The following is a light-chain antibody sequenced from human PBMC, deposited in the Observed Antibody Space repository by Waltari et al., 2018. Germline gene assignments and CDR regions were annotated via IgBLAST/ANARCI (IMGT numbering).Light chain of an antibody. CDR2: SNS. V-gene: IGLV1-44*01. CDR1: RSNIGSNS. Sequence: QSVLTQPPSASGTPGQRVTISCSGSRSNIGSNSVSWYQQVPGTAPNLLIHSNSPRPSGFPDRFAGSKSDTAASLAISGLQSEDEADYYCATWDDNHNGQGVFGGGTKLTVL. CDR3: ATWDDNHNGQGV. J-gene: IGLJ2*01.